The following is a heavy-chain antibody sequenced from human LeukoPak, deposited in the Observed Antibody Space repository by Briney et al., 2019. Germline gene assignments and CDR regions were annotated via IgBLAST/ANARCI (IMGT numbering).Heavy chain of an antibody. CDR2: IIPILGIA. CDR1: VGTFSSYA. D-gene: IGHD3-3*01. Sequence: SVKVSCKASVGTFSSYATSWVRQAPGQGLEWMGKIIPILGIANYAQKFQGRVTITADKSTSTAYMELSSLRSEDTAVYYCARARITIFGVVINYYYYGMDVWGQGTTVTVSS. CDR3: ARARITIFGVVINYYYYGMDV. V-gene: IGHV1-69*04. J-gene: IGHJ6*02.